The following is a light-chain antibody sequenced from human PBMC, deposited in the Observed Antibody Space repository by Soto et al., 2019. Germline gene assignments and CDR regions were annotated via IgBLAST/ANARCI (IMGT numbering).Light chain of an antibody. CDR2: RNN. V-gene: IGLV1-47*01. CDR1: SSNIGSNY. CDR3: AAWDDSLGGVV. J-gene: IGLJ3*02. Sequence: QSVLTQPPSASGTPGQRVTISCSGSSSNIGSNYVYWYQQLPGTAPKLLIYRNNPRPSGGPDRFSGSKSGTSASLAISGLRSEDEADYYCAAWDDSLGGVVFGGGTKLTVL.